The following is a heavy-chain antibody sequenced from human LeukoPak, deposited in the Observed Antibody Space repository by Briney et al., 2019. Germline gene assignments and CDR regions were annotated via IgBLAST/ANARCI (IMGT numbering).Heavy chain of an antibody. CDR3: ARDGKVGPFSSPFDY. J-gene: IGHJ4*02. V-gene: IGHV3-33*01. CDR1: GLTFSSYG. D-gene: IGHD6-13*01. CDR2: IWYDGSNK. Sequence: PGRSLRLSCAASGLTFSSYGMHWVRQAPGKGLEWVAVIWYDGSNKYYADSVKGRFTISRDNSKNTLYLQMNSLRAEDTAVYYCARDGKVGPFSSPFDYWGQGTLVTVSS.